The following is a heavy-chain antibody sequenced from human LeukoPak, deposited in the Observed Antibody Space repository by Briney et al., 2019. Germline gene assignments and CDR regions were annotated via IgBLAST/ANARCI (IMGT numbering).Heavy chain of an antibody. CDR3: VKGRAVGATSGGDY. CDR2: ISGSGGNT. CDR1: GFTFSSYA. J-gene: IGHJ4*02. D-gene: IGHD1-26*01. Sequence: PGGSLRLSCAASGFTFSSYAMTWVRQSPGKGLEWVSSISGSGGNTYSADSVKGRFTISRDNSKNTLYLQMNSLRAEDTAVYYCVKGRAVGATSGGDYWGQGTLVTVSS. V-gene: IGHV3-23*01.